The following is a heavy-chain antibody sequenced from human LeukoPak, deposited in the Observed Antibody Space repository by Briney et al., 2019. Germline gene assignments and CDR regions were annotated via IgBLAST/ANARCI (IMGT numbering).Heavy chain of an antibody. CDR1: GFTFSSYS. V-gene: IGHV3-21*01. CDR3: ARVGYYDFWSGYLWFDP. D-gene: IGHD3-3*01. CDR2: ISSSSSYI. Sequence: GGSLRLSCAASGFTFSSYSMNWVRQAPGKGLEWVSSISSSSSYIYYADSVKGRFTISRDNAKNSLYLQMNSLRAGDTAVYYCARVGYYDFWSGYLWFDPWGQGTLVTVSS. J-gene: IGHJ5*02.